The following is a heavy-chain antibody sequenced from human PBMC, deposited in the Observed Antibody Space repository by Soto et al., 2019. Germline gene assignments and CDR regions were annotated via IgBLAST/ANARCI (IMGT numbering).Heavy chain of an antibody. CDR2: IRSKTTNYAT. CDR1: EFTFSGSS. Sequence: DVQLVESGGGLVQPGGSLKLSCAASEFTFSGSSMHWVRQASGKGLEWVGRIRSKTTNYATAYAASVKDRFTISRDDSKNTTYLRMSSLKTEDTAVYYCTPEGAGFKYWGQGTLVTVSS. CDR3: TPEGAGFKY. V-gene: IGHV3-73*02. J-gene: IGHJ4*02. D-gene: IGHD1-26*01.